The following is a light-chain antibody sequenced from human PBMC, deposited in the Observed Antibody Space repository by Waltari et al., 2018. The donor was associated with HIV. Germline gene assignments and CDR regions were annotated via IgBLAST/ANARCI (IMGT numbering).Light chain of an antibody. Sequence: AIRMTQSPSSFSASTGDRVTITCRASQGISSYLAWYQQKPGKAPKLLIYASSILQSGVPSRFRGRGSGTDFTLTISCRQSEDFATYDCQQYYTYPRTFGQGTKVEFK. CDR2: ASS. J-gene: IGKJ1*01. CDR3: QQYYTYPRT. CDR1: QGISSY. V-gene: IGKV1-8*01.